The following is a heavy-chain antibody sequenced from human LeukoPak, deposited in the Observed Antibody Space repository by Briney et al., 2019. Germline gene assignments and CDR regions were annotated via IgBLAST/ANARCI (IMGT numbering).Heavy chain of an antibody. Sequence: SETLSPTCTVSGGSISSYYWSWIRQPPGKGLEWIGYIYYSGSTNYNPSLKSRVTISVDTSKNQFSLKLSSVTAADTAVYYCARLVVPAATYWFDPRGQGTLVTVSS. CDR1: GGSISSYY. CDR2: IYYSGST. D-gene: IGHD2-2*01. V-gene: IGHV4-59*01. CDR3: ARLVVPAATYWFDP. J-gene: IGHJ5*02.